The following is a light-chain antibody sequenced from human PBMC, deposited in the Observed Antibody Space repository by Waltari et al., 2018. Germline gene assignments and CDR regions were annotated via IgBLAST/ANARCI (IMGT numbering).Light chain of an antibody. J-gene: IGLJ1*01. Sequence: QSALTQPHSVSGSPGQSVTFFCTGTSSAVGRYDYVSWYQQHPGKAPKPMICDVTKRPSGVPDRFSGSKSGNTASLTISGLQAEDEADYYCCSRADSHTYVFGTGTKVTVL. V-gene: IGLV2-11*01. CDR3: CSRADSHTYV. CDR1: SSAVGRYDY. CDR2: DVT.